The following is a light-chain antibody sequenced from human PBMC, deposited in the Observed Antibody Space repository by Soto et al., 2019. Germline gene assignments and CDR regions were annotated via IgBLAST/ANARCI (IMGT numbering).Light chain of an antibody. V-gene: IGLV1-40*01. J-gene: IGLJ2*01. CDR1: SSNIGAGYD. CDR3: QSYDSSLIGVV. Sequence: QSVLTQPPSVSGAPGQRVTISCTGSSSNIGAGYDVHWYQQLPGTAPKLLIFGNTNRPSGVPDRFSGSKSGTSASLAITGLQAEDEADYYCQSYDSSLIGVVFGGGTKATVL. CDR2: GNT.